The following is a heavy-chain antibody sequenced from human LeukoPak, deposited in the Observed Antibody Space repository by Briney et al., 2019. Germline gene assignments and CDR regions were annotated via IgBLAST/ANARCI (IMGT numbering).Heavy chain of an antibody. CDR2: IYYSGST. Sequence: SETLSLTCTVSGVSISSSSYYWGWIRQPPGKGLEWIGSIYYSGSTYYNPSLKSRVTISVDTSKNQFSLKLSSVTAADTAVYYCASAEESGSMRSDFWGQGTMVTVSS. CDR1: GVSISSSSYY. CDR3: ASAEESGSMRSDF. J-gene: IGHJ3*01. D-gene: IGHD3-10*01. V-gene: IGHV4-39*07.